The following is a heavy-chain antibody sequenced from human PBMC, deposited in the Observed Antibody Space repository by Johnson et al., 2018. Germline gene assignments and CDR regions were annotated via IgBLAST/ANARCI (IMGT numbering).Heavy chain of an antibody. CDR2: IWYDGSNK. Sequence: QVQLVQSGGGVVQPGRSLRLSCAASGFTFSSYGMHWVRQAPGKGLEWVAVIWYDGSNKYYADSVKGRFTISRDNSKNTLYLQMNSLRAEDTAVYYCARVKGSIWYSNYGMDVWGQGTTVTVSS. CDR1: GFTFSSYG. CDR3: ARVKGSIWYSNYGMDV. J-gene: IGHJ6*02. V-gene: IGHV3-33*01. D-gene: IGHD6-13*01.